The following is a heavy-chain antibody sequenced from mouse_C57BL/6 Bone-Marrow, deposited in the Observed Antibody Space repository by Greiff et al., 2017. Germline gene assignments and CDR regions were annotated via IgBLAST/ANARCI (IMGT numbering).Heavy chain of an antibody. D-gene: IGHD1-1*01. CDR1: GYTFTSYW. V-gene: IGHV1-55*01. CDR3: ANTYYYGSSPAWFAY. CDR2: IYPGSGST. J-gene: IGHJ3*01. Sequence: VQLQQPGAELVKPGASVKMSCKASGYTFTSYWITWVKQRPGQGLEWIGDIYPGSGSTNYNEKFKSKATMTVDTSSRTAYMQLSSLTSEDSAVYYCANTYYYGSSPAWFAYWGQGTLVTVSA.